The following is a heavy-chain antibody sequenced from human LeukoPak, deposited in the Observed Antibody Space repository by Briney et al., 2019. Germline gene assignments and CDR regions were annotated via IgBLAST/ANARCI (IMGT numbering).Heavy chain of an antibody. CDR2: IYPRDSDT. J-gene: IGHJ4*02. D-gene: IGHD5-18*01. Sequence: GASLKISCKGSGYSFTTYWIGWVRQLPGKGLEWMGIIYPRDSDTRYSPSFQGQVTISADKSISTAYLQWSSLKASDTAMYYCARLVDTAMGPIDYWGQGTLVTVSS. CDR1: GYSFTTYW. CDR3: ARLVDTAMGPIDY. V-gene: IGHV5-51*01.